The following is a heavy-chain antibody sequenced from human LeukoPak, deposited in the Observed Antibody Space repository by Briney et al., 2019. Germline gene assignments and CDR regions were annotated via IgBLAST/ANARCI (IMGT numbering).Heavy chain of an antibody. CDR2: IKSGGSSA. D-gene: IGHD5-12*01. V-gene: IGHV3-74*03. CDR1: GFTFSVYW. CDR3: ARELASAAFDY. J-gene: IGHJ4*02. Sequence: GGSLRLSCAASGFTFSVYWMHWVRQAPGKGLAWVSLIKSGGSSAKYADSVKGRFSISRDNAKNKLYLQMNSLRAEDTAVYFCARELASAAFDYWGQGTPVTVSS.